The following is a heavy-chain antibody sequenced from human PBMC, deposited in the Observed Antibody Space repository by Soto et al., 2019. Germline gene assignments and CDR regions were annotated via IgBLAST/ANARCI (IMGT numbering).Heavy chain of an antibody. CDR1: GGRFSTYA. CDR2: IITFFGAA. D-gene: IGHD1-1*01. V-gene: IGHV1-69*01. J-gene: IGHJ6*02. Sequence: QVQLVQSGAEVRKPGSSVRVSCKASGGRFSTYAFNWVRQAPGQGLEWLGGIITFFGAAMYAQKFRGRVTITADDLTTTAYMELSGLRSEDTAVYYCARGGKERFRGPGMDVWGQGTTVTVSS. CDR3: ARGGKERFRGPGMDV.